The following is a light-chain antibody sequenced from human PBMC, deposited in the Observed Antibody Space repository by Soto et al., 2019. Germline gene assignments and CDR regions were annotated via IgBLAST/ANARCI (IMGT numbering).Light chain of an antibody. CDR3: QQYRISPNP. V-gene: IGKV3-20*01. J-gene: IGKJ1*01. CDR2: GAS. CDR1: QSITITH. Sequence: EIVLKQSPGTVSLSPGERASLSGSASQSITITHLAWYQQKPGQAPRLLISGASSRATGIPDRVSGSGSGTDFSLTISRLQPEDFAVYYCQQYRISPNPFGEGT.